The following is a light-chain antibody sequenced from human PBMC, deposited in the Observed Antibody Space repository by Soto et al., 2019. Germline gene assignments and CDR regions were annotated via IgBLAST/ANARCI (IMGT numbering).Light chain of an antibody. CDR2: GAS. Sequence: DIRMTQSPSSLSVSRGDRVTITCLASQGIANHLAWYQQKPGKVPNLLIYGASTLQSGVPSRFSGSGSGTDFTLTISYLQSEDFGTYYCQQFYNYPRTFGQGTKVDIK. CDR1: QGIANH. J-gene: IGKJ1*01. CDR3: QQFYNYPRT. V-gene: IGKV1-27*01.